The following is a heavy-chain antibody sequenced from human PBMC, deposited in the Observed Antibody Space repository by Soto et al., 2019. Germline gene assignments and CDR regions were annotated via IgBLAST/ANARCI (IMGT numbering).Heavy chain of an antibody. J-gene: IGHJ4*02. D-gene: IGHD3-10*01. V-gene: IGHV3-21*02. CDR3: ARVTAGSGSYQIDL. Sequence: QLVESGGGLVKPGGSLRLSCVASGFPFSSFSLNWIRQAPGTGLEWVSSIGRVSTYIYYADSVRGRFTVSRDNAKNSVYLQMNGLTAEDSGIYYCARVTAGSGSYQIDLWGQGTLVTVSS. CDR2: IGRVSTYI. CDR1: GFPFSSFS.